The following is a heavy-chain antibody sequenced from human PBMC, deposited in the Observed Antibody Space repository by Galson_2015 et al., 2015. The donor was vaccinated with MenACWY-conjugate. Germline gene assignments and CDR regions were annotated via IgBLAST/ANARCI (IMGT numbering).Heavy chain of an antibody. CDR1: GYSFTSYW. D-gene: IGHD3-10*01. V-gene: IGHV5-51*01. CDR2: IYPGDSDT. Sequence: QSGAEVKKPGESLKISCKGSGYSFTSYWIGWVRQIPGKGLEWMGIIYPGDSDTRYSPSFQGQVTISADKSISTAYLQWSSLKASDTAMYYCARFGGGSGSYLDYFDYWGQGTLVTVSS. CDR3: ARFGGGSGSYLDYFDY. J-gene: IGHJ4*02.